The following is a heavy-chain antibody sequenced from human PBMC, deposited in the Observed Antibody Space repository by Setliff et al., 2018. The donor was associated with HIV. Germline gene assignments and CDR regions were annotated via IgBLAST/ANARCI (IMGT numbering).Heavy chain of an antibody. Sequence: PGGSLRLSCAASGFTFSSYAMTWVRQAPGKGLEWVANINQDGSEQNFVGSVTGRFTISRDNAKNSLYLQMNSLRAEDTALYYCVRGKNWFDPWGQGTLVTVSS. CDR1: GFTFSSYA. V-gene: IGHV3-7*03. J-gene: IGHJ5*02. CDR3: VRGKNWFDP. CDR2: INQDGSEQ.